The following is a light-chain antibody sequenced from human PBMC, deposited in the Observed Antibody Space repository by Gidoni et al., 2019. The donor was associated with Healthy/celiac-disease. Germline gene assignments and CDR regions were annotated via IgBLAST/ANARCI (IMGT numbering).Light chain of an antibody. J-gene: IGKJ1*01. V-gene: IGKV2-30*02. CDR3: MQGTDWPPGT. CDR2: KVS. CDR1: QSLVHSDGNTY. Sequence: DVVMNLSPLSLPVTLGQPASISCRSSQSLVHSDGNTYLNWLQQRPGQSPRRLIYKVSNRDSGVPDRFSGSGSGTDFTLKISRVEAEDVGVYYCMQGTDWPPGTFGQGTKVEIK.